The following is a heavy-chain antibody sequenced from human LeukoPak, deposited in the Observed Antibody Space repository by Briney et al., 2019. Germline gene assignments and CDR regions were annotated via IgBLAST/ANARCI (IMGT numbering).Heavy chain of an antibody. CDR1: GGSFSSCGYY. CDR2: IYYSSST. J-gene: IGHJ1*01. V-gene: IGHV4-31*01. D-gene: IGHD2-21*02. CDR3: ARDPAKCGGDCYSV. Sequence: SQTLSLTCTVSGGSFSSCGYYWRWLPQHPGKGLEWFGYIYYSSSTYDNSSLKSLVTISVNTSNNQYSLMLSPVTAADTAVYYCARDPAKCGGDCYSVWGQGTLVTVSS.